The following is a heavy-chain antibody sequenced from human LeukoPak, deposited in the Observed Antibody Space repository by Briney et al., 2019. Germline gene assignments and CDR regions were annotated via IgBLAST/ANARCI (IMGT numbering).Heavy chain of an antibody. J-gene: IGHJ4*02. Sequence: PGGSLRLSCAASGFTFDDYAMHWVRQAPGKGLEWVSGISWNSGSIGYADSVKGRFTISRDNAKNSLYLQMNSLRAEDTALYYCAKDSGGRSGWGAFDYWGQGTLVTVSS. D-gene: IGHD6-19*01. CDR3: AKDSGGRSGWGAFDY. V-gene: IGHV3-9*01. CDR1: GFTFDDYA. CDR2: ISWNSGSI.